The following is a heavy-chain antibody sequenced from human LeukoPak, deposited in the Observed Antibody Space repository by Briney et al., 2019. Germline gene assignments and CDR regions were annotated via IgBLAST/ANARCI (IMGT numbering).Heavy chain of an antibody. CDR3: ARRSAAKDAFDI. V-gene: IGHV3-53*01. CDR2: IYSGGGT. J-gene: IGHJ3*02. D-gene: IGHD6-25*01. Sequence: GGSLRLSCAASGFTVSSNYMTWVRQAPGKGLEWVSVIYSGGGTYYADSVKGRFTISRDNAKNTLYLQMNSLRAEDTAVYYCARRSAAKDAFDIWGQGTMVTVSS. CDR1: GFTVSSNY.